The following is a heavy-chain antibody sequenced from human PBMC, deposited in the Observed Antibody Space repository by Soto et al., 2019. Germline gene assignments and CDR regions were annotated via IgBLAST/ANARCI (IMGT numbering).Heavy chain of an antibody. CDR3: ARSHYYYYSSGYPYGMDV. J-gene: IGHJ6*02. CDR2: IAPFNGNT. CDR1: GYTFTYRY. V-gene: IGHV1-45*02. D-gene: IGHD3-22*01. Sequence: QMQLVQSGAEVKKTGSSVKVSCKASGYTFTYRYLHWVRQAHGQALEWMGWIAPFNGNTNYAQKFQGRVTITRDRSMSTAYMELSSLRSEDTAMYYCARSHYYYYSSGYPYGMDVWGQGTTVTVSS.